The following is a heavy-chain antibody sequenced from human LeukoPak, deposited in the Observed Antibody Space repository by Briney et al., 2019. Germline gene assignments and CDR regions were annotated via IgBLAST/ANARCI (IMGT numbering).Heavy chain of an antibody. Sequence: ASVSVSFTASGYTFTIYDINWVRQATGQGLEWMGWMNPNSGNTGYAQKFQGRVTLTRDTSIRTAYMELSSLRSEDTAVYYCARRSDYYDSSAYVYWGQGTLVTVSS. J-gene: IGHJ4*02. D-gene: IGHD3-22*01. CDR3: ARRSDYYDSSAYVY. CDR2: MNPNSGNT. V-gene: IGHV1-8*03. CDR1: GYTFTIYD.